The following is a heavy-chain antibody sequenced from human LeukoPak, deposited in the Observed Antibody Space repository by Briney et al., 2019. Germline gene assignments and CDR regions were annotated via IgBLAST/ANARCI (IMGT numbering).Heavy chain of an antibody. V-gene: IGHV3-74*03. CDR2: INRDGSTT. CDR1: GFTFSNYW. Sequence: GGSLRLSCAASGFTFSNYWVHWVRQAPGKGLVWVSRINRDGSTTKYADSVKGRFTVSRDNAKNSLYLQMDSLRAEDTALYYCARAPITSPFYFDYWGQGTLVTVSS. D-gene: IGHD2-2*01. CDR3: ARAPITSPFYFDY. J-gene: IGHJ4*02.